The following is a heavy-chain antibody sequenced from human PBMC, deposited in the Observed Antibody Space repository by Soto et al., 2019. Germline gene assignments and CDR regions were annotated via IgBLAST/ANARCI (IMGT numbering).Heavy chain of an antibody. D-gene: IGHD6-13*01. V-gene: IGHV5-10-1*01. CDR3: ARLGVAAAGTRYYYYGMDV. Sequence: GESLKISCKGSGYSFTSYWISWVRQMPGKGLEWMGRIDPSDSYTNYSPSFQGHVTISADKSISTAYLQWSSLKASDTATYYCARLGVAAAGTRYYYYGMDVWGQGTTVTVSS. CDR1: GYSFTSYW. CDR2: IDPSDSYT. J-gene: IGHJ6*02.